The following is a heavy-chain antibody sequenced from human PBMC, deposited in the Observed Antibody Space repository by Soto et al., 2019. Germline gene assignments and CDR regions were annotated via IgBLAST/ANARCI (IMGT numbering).Heavy chain of an antibody. Sequence: QVQLVQSGAEVKKPGSSVKVSCKASGGTFSRYAISWVRQAPGQGLEWMGGIIPIFGTANYAQKFQGRVTITADESTSTAYMELSSLRSEDTAVYYCARGLRYSSGWELDYWGQGTLVTVSS. CDR3: ARGLRYSSGWELDY. CDR2: IIPIFGTA. V-gene: IGHV1-69*12. J-gene: IGHJ4*02. D-gene: IGHD6-19*01. CDR1: GGTFSRYA.